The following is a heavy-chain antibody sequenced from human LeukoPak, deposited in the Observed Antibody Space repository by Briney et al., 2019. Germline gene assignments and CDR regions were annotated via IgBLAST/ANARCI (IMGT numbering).Heavy chain of an antibody. J-gene: IGHJ6*03. CDR3: AKNADRGAYCRGGSCYPYYYYYMDV. CDR1: GLTFSSYG. CDR2: IQYDGSDK. D-gene: IGHD2-15*01. Sequence: GGSLRLSCAASGLTFSSYGMHWVRQAPGKGLAWVAFIQYDGSDKDYADSVKGRFTISRDNSKNTLYLQMNSLTVEDTAIYYCAKNADRGAYCRGGSCYPYYYYYMDVWGTGTTVTISS. V-gene: IGHV3-30*02.